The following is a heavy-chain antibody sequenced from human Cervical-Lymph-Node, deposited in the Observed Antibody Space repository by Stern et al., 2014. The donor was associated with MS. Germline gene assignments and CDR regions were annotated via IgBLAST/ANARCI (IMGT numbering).Heavy chain of an antibody. CDR1: GFTFGDYG. Sequence: EVQLVESGGGLVQPGRSLGLSCAASGFTFGDYGMYWVRQAPGKGLEWVSGISWNSESIGYADSVKGRFTVSRDNAKNTLYLQMNSLRAADTALYFCAKDIGAYDFWSGTFDSWGQGTLVTVSS. J-gene: IGHJ4*02. D-gene: IGHD3-3*01. V-gene: IGHV3-9*01. CDR3: AKDIGAYDFWSGTFDS. CDR2: ISWNSESI.